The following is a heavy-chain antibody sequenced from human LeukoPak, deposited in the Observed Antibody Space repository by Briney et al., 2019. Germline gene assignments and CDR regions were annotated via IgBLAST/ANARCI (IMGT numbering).Heavy chain of an antibody. CDR3: ARDRSSSWRVATFDY. D-gene: IGHD6-13*01. J-gene: IGHJ4*02. Sequence: PSETLSLTCAVYGGSFSGYYWSWIRQPPGKGLEWIGEINHSGSTNYNPSLKSRVTISVDTSKNQFSLKLSSVTAADTAVYYCARDRSSSWRVATFDYWGQGTLVTVSS. CDR2: INHSGST. CDR1: GGSFSGYY. V-gene: IGHV4-34*01.